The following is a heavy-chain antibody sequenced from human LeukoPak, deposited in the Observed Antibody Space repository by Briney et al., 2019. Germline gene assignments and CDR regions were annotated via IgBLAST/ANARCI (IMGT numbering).Heavy chain of an antibody. Sequence: GGSLRLSCAASGFNFDSYTMTWVRQAPGKGLEWVSSISSGSGHIYYADSMKGRFTISRDNAKSSLYLQMNSLRAEDTAVYYCARFLTVAVVPQRVDCWGQGTLVTVSS. J-gene: IGHJ4*02. CDR2: ISSGSGHI. V-gene: IGHV3-21*01. D-gene: IGHD6-19*01. CDR1: GFNFDSYT. CDR3: ARFLTVAVVPQRVDC.